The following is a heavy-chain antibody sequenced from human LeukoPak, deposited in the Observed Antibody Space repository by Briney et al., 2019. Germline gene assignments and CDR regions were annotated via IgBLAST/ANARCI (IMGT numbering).Heavy chain of an antibody. D-gene: IGHD2-2*02. CDR2: ISAYNGNT. J-gene: IGHJ6*03. CDR1: GYTFTSYG. Sequence: ASVKVSCKASGYTFTSYGISWVRQAPGQGLEWMGWISAYNGNTNYAQKLQGRVTMTTDTSTSTAYMELRSLRSDDTAVYYCAGLFQGYCSSTSCYTAYYYYYYMDVWGKGTTVTVSS. V-gene: IGHV1-18*01. CDR3: AGLFQGYCSSTSCYTAYYYYYYMDV.